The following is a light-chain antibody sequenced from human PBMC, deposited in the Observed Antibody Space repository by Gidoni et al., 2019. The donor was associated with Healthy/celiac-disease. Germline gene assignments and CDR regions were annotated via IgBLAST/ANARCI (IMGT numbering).Light chain of an antibody. V-gene: IGKV2-28*01. CDR3: MQALQTPLT. Sequence: DIVMTQSPLSLPVTPGEPASISCRSSQSLLHSNGYNYLDWYLQKPGQSPQLLIYLGSNRASGVPDRFSGSGSGTDFTLKISRVEAEDVGFYYCMQALQTPLTFGPTTKVDIK. J-gene: IGKJ3*01. CDR1: QSLLHSNGYNY. CDR2: LGS.